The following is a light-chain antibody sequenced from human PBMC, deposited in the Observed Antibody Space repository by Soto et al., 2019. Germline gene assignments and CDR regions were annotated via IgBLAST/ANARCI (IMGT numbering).Light chain of an antibody. CDR2: DAS. CDR3: QQRSNWPPKIT. J-gene: IGKJ3*01. Sequence: EIVLTQSQATRSLSPGERATLSCMASQSVSSYLAWYQQKPGQAPRLLIYDASNRATGFPARFSGSGSGTDFTLTSRSLEPEDFAVYYCQQRSNWPPKITFGPGHKVDIK. V-gene: IGKV3-11*01. CDR1: QSVSSY.